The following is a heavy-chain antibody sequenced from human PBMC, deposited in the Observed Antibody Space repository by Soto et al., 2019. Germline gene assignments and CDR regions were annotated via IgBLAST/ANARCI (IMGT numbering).Heavy chain of an antibody. D-gene: IGHD2-15*01. J-gene: IGHJ4*02. V-gene: IGHV1-18*01. CDR1: GYTFTSYG. CDR3: ARVKMRAYGGKSPPPPFDY. CDR2: ISAYNGNT. Sequence: QVQLVQSGAEVKKPGASVKVSCKASGYTFTSYGISWVRQATGQGLEWMGWISAYNGNTNYAQKLQGRVTMTTDTSTSTAYMELRSLRSDDTAVYYCARVKMRAYGGKSPPPPFDYWGQGTLVTVSS.